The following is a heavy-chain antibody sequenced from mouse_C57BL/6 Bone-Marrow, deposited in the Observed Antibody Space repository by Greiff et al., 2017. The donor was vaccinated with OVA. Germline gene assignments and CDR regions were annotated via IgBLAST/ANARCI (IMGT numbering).Heavy chain of an antibody. CDR2: INYDGSST. J-gene: IGHJ4*01. V-gene: IGHV5-16*01. D-gene: IGHD1-1*01. CDR3: ARAPYYGSSYYAMDY. Sequence: EVQRVESEGGLVQPGSSMKLSCTASGFTFSDYYMAWVRQVPEKGLEWVANINYDGSSTYYLDSLKSRFIISRDNAKNILYLQMSSLKSEDTATYYCARAPYYGSSYYAMDYWGQGTSVTVSS. CDR1: GFTFSDYY.